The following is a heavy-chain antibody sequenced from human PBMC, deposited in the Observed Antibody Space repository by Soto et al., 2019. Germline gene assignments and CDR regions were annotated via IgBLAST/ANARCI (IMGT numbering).Heavy chain of an antibody. D-gene: IGHD1-1*01. Sequence: QVQLVESGGGVVQPGRSLRLSCAASGFTFSIYGMNWVRQAPGKGLEWVAVISYDGSNKYYGDSVKGRFTISRDNSKNSLHLQMNSLRAEDTAVYYCAKFGTADVFDIWGQGTMVTVSS. CDR2: ISYDGSNK. V-gene: IGHV3-30*18. CDR3: AKFGTADVFDI. J-gene: IGHJ3*02. CDR1: GFTFSIYG.